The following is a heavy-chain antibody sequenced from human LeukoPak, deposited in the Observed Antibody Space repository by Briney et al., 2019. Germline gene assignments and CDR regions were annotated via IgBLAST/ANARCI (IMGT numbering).Heavy chain of an antibody. CDR2: IYSGGNT. D-gene: IGHD6-13*01. Sequence: GGSLRLSCAASGFTVSSNYMSWVRQAPGKGLEWVSVIYSGGNTYYADSVKGRFTISRDNSKNTLYLQMNSLRAEDTAVYYCAKDKWIAAAGLRAYYYYGMDVWGQGTTVTVSS. CDR3: AKDKWIAAAGLRAYYYYGMDV. V-gene: IGHV3-53*01. CDR1: GFTVSSNY. J-gene: IGHJ6*02.